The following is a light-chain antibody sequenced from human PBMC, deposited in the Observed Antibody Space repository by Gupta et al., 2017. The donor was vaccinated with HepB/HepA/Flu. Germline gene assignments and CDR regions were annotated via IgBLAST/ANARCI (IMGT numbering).Light chain of an antibody. Sequence: EIVMTQSPATLSVSPGERATLSCRASQSVSSNLAWYQQKPGQAPRVLIYGASTRATGIPARFSGSGSGTEFTLTSGSLQSEDFAVYYCQQDDSWWTFGQGTKVEIK. CDR3: QQDDSWWT. J-gene: IGKJ1*01. CDR2: GAS. V-gene: IGKV3-15*01. CDR1: QSVSSN.